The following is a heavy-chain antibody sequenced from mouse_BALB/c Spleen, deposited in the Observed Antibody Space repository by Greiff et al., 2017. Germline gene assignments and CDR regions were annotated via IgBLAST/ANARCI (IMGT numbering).Heavy chain of an antibody. V-gene: IGHV5-9-4*01. J-gene: IGHJ3*01. CDR3: ARESSSGSWFAY. Sequence: DVKLVESGGGLVKPGGSLKLSCAASGFTFSSYAMSWVRQSPEKRLEWVAEISSGGSYTYYPDTVTGRFTISRDNAKNTLYLEMSSLRSEDTAMYYCARESSSGSWFAYWGQGTLVTVSA. CDR2: ISSGGSYT. D-gene: IGHD3-1*01. CDR1: GFTFSSYA.